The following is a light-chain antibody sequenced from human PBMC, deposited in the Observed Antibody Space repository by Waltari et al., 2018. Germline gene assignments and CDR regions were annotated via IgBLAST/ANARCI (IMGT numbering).Light chain of an antibody. CDR2: KAS. Sequence: IQVTQSPSTLSASVGDPVTITCRATQSISNWLAWYQQKPGKAPKLLIYKASTLESGVPSRFSGSGSGTEFTLTISSLQPDDFATYFCQQYNNYTPKTFGQGTKVDIK. CDR3: QQYNNYTPKT. V-gene: IGKV1-5*01. J-gene: IGKJ1*01. CDR1: QSISNW.